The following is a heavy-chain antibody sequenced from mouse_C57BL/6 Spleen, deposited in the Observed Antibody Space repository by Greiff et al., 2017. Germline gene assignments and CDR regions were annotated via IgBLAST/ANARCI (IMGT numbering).Heavy chain of an antibody. D-gene: IGHD1-1*01. CDR1: GYTFTSYW. J-gene: IGHJ2*01. V-gene: IGHV1-69*01. Sequence: QVQLQQPGAELVMPGASVKLSCKASGYTFTSYWMHWVKQRPGQGLEWIGEIDPSDSYTNYNQKFKGKSTLTVDKSSSTAYMQLSSLTSEDSAVYYCARMAGSSPFDDWGQGTTLTVSS. CDR3: ARMAGSSPFDD. CDR2: IDPSDSYT.